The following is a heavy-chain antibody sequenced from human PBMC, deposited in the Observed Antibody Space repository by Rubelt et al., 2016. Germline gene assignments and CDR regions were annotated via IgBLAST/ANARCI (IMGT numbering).Heavy chain of an antibody. V-gene: IGHV4-34*01. CDR2: INDGGST. CDR1: GVSFSSYY. D-gene: IGHD3-10*01. Sequence: QVQLQQWGGGLLKPSETQSLTCAVYGVSFSSYYWSWIRQSPGKGLEWIGEINDGGSTNYNPSLKSRLTISVDASQSQFSLKLSSVTAADTAVYYCARFLGSGSYSLDYWGQGTLVTVSS. J-gene: IGHJ4*02. CDR3: ARFLGSGSYSLDY.